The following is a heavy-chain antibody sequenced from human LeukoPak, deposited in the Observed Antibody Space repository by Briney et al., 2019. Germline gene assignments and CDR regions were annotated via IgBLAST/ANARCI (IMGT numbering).Heavy chain of an antibody. CDR1: GYTLTELS. Sequence: ASVKVSCKVSGYTLTELSMHWVRQAPGKGLEWMGGFDPEDGETIYAQKFQGRVTMTEDTSTDTAYMELSSLRSEDTAVYYCARQSDGGSYYYYYGMDVWGQGTTVTVSS. D-gene: IGHD1-26*01. CDR2: FDPEDGET. J-gene: IGHJ6*02. V-gene: IGHV1-24*01. CDR3: ARQSDGGSYYYYYGMDV.